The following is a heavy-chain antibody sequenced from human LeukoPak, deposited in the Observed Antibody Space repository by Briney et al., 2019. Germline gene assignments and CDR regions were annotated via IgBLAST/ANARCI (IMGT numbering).Heavy chain of an antibody. Sequence: SETLSLTCTVSGGSISSGDYYWSWIRQPPGKGLEWIGYIYYSGGTYYNPSLESRLTISVDTSKNQFSLKLSTVTAADTAVYYCARGTVVTDAFDIWGQGTMVTVSS. CDR1: GGSISSGDYY. CDR3: ARGTVVTDAFDI. D-gene: IGHD4-23*01. CDR2: IYYSGGT. J-gene: IGHJ3*02. V-gene: IGHV4-30-4*01.